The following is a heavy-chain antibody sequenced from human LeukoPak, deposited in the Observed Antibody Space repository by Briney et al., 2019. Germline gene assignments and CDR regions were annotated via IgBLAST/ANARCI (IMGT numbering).Heavy chain of an antibody. D-gene: IGHD3-22*01. CDR2: INPNSGGT. CDR3: ARVLGYYYDSSGYYSLSFGY. Sequence: ASVKVSCKASGYTFTGYYMHWVRQAPGQGLEWMGWINPNSGGTNYAQKFQGRVTMTRDTSISTAYVELSRLRSDDTAVYYCARVLGYYYDSSGYYSLSFGYWGQGTLVTVSS. J-gene: IGHJ4*02. V-gene: IGHV1-2*02. CDR1: GYTFTGYY.